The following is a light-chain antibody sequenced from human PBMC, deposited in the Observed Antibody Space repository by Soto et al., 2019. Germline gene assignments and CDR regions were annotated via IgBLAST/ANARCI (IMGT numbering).Light chain of an antibody. V-gene: IGKV3-20*01. Sequence: EIVLTQSPGTLSLSPGERATLSCRASQSVSSSYLAWYQQKPGQAPRLLIYGASSRATGIPDRFSGSGSGTDFTLTISRLVPEDFAVDYCQQYGSSPPYTFGQAPKLVIK. J-gene: IGKJ2*01. CDR1: QSVSSSY. CDR2: GAS. CDR3: QQYGSSPPYT.